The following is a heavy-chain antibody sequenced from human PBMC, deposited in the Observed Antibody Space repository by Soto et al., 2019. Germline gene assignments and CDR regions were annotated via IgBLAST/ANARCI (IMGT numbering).Heavy chain of an antibody. V-gene: IGHV3-23*01. J-gene: IGHJ3*01. CDR3: AQDPNGDYLGAFDC. CDR2: ISASGGGT. CDR1: GFTFGNYV. D-gene: IGHD4-17*01. Sequence: QMLESGGGLVQPGGSLRLSCAVSGFTFGNYVVTWVRQAPGRGLEWVSAISASGGGTFYADSVRGRFTISRDNYKNTLYLEMNSLRAEDTALYFCAQDPNGDYLGAFDCWGRGTMVIVSS.